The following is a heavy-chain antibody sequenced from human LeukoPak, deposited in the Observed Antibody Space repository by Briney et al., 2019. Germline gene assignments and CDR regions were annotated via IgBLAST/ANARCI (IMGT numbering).Heavy chain of an antibody. CDR3: ARDLGGSFYFDY. D-gene: IGHD1-26*01. CDR2: IEQDGTEK. V-gene: IGHV3-7*05. J-gene: IGHJ4*02. Sequence: GSLRLSCAASGFMFSRYWMTWVRQAPGKGLEWVANIEQDGTEKYYVDSVKGRFTISRDNAKNSVSLQMNSLRVEDTAVYYCARDLGGSFYFDYWGQGTLVTVSS. CDR1: GFMFSRYW.